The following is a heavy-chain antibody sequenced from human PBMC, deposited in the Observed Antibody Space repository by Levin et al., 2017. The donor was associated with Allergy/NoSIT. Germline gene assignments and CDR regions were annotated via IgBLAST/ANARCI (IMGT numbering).Heavy chain of an antibody. CDR2: IYSGGST. D-gene: IGHD3-3*01. CDR3: ARDRPYYDFGSGYSLHYGMDV. V-gene: IGHV3-66*01. CDR1: GFTVSSNY. J-gene: IGHJ6*02. Sequence: GGSLRLSCAASGFTVSSNYMSWVRQAPGKGLEWVSVIYSGGSTYYADSVKGRFTISRDNSKNTLYRQMNSLRAEDTAVYYCARDRPYYDFGSGYSLHYGMDVWGQGTTVTVSS.